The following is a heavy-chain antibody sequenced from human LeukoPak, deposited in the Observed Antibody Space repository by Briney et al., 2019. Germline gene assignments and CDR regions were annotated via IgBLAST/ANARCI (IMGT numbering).Heavy chain of an antibody. CDR3: ARDGGSSWTDYYYMDV. J-gene: IGHJ6*03. D-gene: IGHD6-13*01. V-gene: IGHV4-59*11. Sequence: SETLSLTCTVSSGSISSHYWSWIRQPPGKGLEWIGYIYYSGSTNYNPSLKSRVTISVDASKNQFSLKLSSVTAADTAVYYCARDGGSSWTDYYYMDVWGKGTTVTVSS. CDR2: IYYSGST. CDR1: SGSISSHY.